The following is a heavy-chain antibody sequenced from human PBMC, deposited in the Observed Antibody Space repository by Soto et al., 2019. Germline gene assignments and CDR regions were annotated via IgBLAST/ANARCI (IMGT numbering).Heavy chain of an antibody. Sequence: GASVKVSCKASGYTFTGYYMHWVRQAPGQGLEWMGWINPNSGGTNYAQKFQGWVTMTRDTSISTAYMELSRLRSDDTAVYYCATGRCIVGATDGLCDYWGQGTLVTVSS. CDR3: ATGRCIVGATDGLCDY. D-gene: IGHD1-26*01. V-gene: IGHV1-2*04. CDR1: GYTFTGYY. CDR2: INPNSGGT. J-gene: IGHJ4*02.